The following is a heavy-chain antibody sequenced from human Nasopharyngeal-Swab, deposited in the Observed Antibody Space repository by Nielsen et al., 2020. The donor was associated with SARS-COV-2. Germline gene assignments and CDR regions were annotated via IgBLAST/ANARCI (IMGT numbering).Heavy chain of an antibody. CDR2: IKQDGSEK. D-gene: IGHD3-22*01. Sequence: GGSLRLSCAASGFTFSSYWMSWVRQAPGKGLEWVANIKQDGSEKYYVDSVKGRFTISRDNAKNSLYLQMNSLRAEDTAVYYCARGGNIVVVITHEVSYFDYWGQGTLVTVSS. V-gene: IGHV3-7*01. J-gene: IGHJ4*02. CDR3: ARGGNIVVVITHEVSYFDY. CDR1: GFTFSSYW.